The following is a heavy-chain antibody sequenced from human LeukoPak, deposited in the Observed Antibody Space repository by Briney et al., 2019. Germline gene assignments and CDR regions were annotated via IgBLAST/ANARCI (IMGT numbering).Heavy chain of an antibody. D-gene: IGHD1-26*01. CDR2: ISYDGSNK. Sequence: RGSLRLSCAASGFTFSSYGMHWVRQAPGKRLEWVAVISYDGSNKYYADSVKGRFTISRDNSKNTLYLQMNSLRAEDTAVCYCAKETWEALDYWGQGTLVTVSS. CDR3: AKETWEALDY. V-gene: IGHV3-30*18. CDR1: GFTFSSYG. J-gene: IGHJ4*02.